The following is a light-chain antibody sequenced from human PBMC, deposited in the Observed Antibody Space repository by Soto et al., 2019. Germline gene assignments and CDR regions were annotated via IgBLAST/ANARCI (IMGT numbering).Light chain of an antibody. J-gene: IGKJ1*01. CDR3: QQYGSSPWT. CDR1: QSVSSSY. V-gene: IGKV3-20*01. Sequence: EIVLTQSPGTLSLSPGERATLSCRASQSVSSSYLAWYQQKTGQAPRLLIYGASSSATGIPDRFSGSGSGTDFTLTISRLEPEEFAVYYCQQYGSSPWTFGQGTKVEIK. CDR2: GAS.